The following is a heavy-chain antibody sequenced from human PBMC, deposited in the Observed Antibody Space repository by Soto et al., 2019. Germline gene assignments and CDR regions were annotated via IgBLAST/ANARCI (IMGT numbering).Heavy chain of an antibody. V-gene: IGHV1-3*04. CDR1: GYTFTSYA. CDR2: INTGNGNT. CDR3: ARWSYDSSGYYSYFDY. Sequence: QVQLVQSGAEVKKPGASVKVSCKASGYTFTSYAMHWVRQAPGQRLEWMGWINTGNGNTKYSQKFKGRVTITRDTSASTAYMELSSLRSEDTAVYYCARWSYDSSGYYSYFDYWGQGTLVTVSS. J-gene: IGHJ4*02. D-gene: IGHD3-22*01.